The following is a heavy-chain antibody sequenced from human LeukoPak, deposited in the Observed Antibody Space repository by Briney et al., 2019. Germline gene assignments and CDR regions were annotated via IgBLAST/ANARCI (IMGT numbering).Heavy chain of an antibody. CDR2: FDPEDGET. CDR1: GYTFTSYG. CDR3: ATGRVRTARGWVDDY. D-gene: IGHD1-26*01. J-gene: IGHJ4*02. V-gene: IGHV1-24*01. Sequence: ASVKVSCKASGYTFTSYGISWVRQAPGQGLEWMGGFDPEDGETIYAQKFQGRVTMTEDTSTDTAYMELSSLRSEDTAVYYCATGRVRTARGWVDDYWGQGTLVTVSS.